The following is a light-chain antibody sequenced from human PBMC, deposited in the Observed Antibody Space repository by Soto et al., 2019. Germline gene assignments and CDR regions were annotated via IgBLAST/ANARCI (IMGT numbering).Light chain of an antibody. CDR3: SSYTGRDPLLV. V-gene: IGLV2-14*01. CDR1: SSDVGSNNY. CDR2: DVT. J-gene: IGLJ1*01. Sequence: QSVLTQPASVSASPGQSITISCTGDSSDVGSNNYVSWYRQDPGRVPKLIIHDVTNRPSGVSNRFSGSKSGNTASLTISGLQAEDEGEYYCSSYTGRDPLLVVGTGTKLTVL.